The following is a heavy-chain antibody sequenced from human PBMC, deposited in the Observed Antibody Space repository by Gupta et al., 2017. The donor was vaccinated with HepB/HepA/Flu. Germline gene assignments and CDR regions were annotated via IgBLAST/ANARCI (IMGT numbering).Heavy chain of an antibody. J-gene: IGHJ3*02. CDR3: ASLNGDGYRSWDAFDI. CDR1: GFTFSSYW. Sequence: EVQLVESGGGLVPPGGSLRLSCAASGFTFSSYWMSWVRQAPGKGLEWVANIKQDGSEKYYVDSVKGRFTISRDNAKNSLYLQMNSLRAEDTAVYYCASLNGDGYRSWDAFDIWGQGTMVTVSS. CDR2: IKQDGSEK. V-gene: IGHV3-7*01. D-gene: IGHD5-24*01.